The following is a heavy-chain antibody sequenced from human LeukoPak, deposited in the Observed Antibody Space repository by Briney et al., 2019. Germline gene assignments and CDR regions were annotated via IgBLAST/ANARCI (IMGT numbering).Heavy chain of an antibody. V-gene: IGHV1-2*02. CDR3: AREIAVAVHYYYGMDV. Sequence: ASVKVSCKASGHTFTGYYMHWVRQAPGQGLEWMGWINPNSGGTNYAQKFQGRVTMTRDTSISTAYMELSRLRSDDTAVYYCAREIAVAVHYYYGMDVWGQGTTVTVSS. J-gene: IGHJ6*02. CDR1: GHTFTGYY. CDR2: INPNSGGT. D-gene: IGHD6-19*01.